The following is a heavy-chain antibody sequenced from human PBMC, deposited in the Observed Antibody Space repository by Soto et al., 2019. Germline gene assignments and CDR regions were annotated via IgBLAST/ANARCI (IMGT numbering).Heavy chain of an antibody. CDR2: ISGSGGST. Sequence: EVQVVESGGGMVQPGGSLRLSCAASGFTFSSYAMSWVRQAPGKGLEWVSAISGSGGSTYYADSVKGRFTISRDNSKNTLYLQMNSLRAEDTAVYYCAKGGTVRDYYYYGMDVWGQGTTVTVSS. J-gene: IGHJ6*02. V-gene: IGHV3-23*04. CDR3: AKGGTVRDYYYYGMDV. D-gene: IGHD4-4*01. CDR1: GFTFSSYA.